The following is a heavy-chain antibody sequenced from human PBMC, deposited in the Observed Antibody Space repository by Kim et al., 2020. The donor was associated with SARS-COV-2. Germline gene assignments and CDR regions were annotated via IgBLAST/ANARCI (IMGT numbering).Heavy chain of an antibody. Sequence: YNPSLKSRVTISVDTSKNQFSLKLSSVTAADTAVYYCASSNSGSYFPFDYWGQGTLVTVSS. CDR3: ASSNSGSYFPFDY. V-gene: IGHV4-4*09. J-gene: IGHJ4*02. D-gene: IGHD1-26*01.